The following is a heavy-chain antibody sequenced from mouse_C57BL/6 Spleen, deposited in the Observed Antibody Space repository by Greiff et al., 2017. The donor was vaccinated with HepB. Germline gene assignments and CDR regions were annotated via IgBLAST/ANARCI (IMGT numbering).Heavy chain of an antibody. D-gene: IGHD1-1*01. Sequence: QVQLQQPGAELVKPGASVKLSCKASGYTFTSYWMHWVKQRPGQGLEWIGMIHPNSGSTNYNEKFKSKATLTVDKSSSTAYMQLSSLTSEDSAVYYCARDTVVAEGFAYWGQGTLVTVSA. CDR2: IHPNSGST. V-gene: IGHV1-64*01. CDR3: ARDTVVAEGFAY. CDR1: GYTFTSYW. J-gene: IGHJ3*01.